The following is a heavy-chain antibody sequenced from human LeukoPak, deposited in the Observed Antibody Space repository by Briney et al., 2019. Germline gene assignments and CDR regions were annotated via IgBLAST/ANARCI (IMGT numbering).Heavy chain of an antibody. CDR2: FDPEDGET. J-gene: IGHJ5*02. Sequence: ASVKVSCKVSGYTLTELSMHWVRQAPGKGLEWMGGFDPEDGETIYAQKFQGRVTMTEDTSTDKAYMELSSLRSEDTAVYYCAIYYYGSGSYYNWFDPWGQGTLVTVSS. CDR3: AIYYYGSGSYYNWFDP. V-gene: IGHV1-24*01. CDR1: GYTLTELS. D-gene: IGHD3-10*01.